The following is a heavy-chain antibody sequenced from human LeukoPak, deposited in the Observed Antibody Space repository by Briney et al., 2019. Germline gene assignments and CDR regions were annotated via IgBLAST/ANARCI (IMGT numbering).Heavy chain of an antibody. V-gene: IGHV3-7*03. D-gene: IGHD2-21*01. CDR2: IKQDESEK. J-gene: IGHJ4*02. CDR3: ATVRGCGGDCYYLDY. CDR1: GFSFRNYW. Sequence: PGESLRLSCTTSGFSFRNYWMGWVRQAPGKGLEWVANIKQDESEKYYVGSVKGRFSISRDNAKNSLYLQMNSLRVEDTAVYYCATVRGCGGDCYYLDYWGQGTLVTVSS.